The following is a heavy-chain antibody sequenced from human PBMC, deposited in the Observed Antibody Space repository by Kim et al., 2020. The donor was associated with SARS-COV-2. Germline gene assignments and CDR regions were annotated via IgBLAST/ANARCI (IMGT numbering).Heavy chain of an antibody. D-gene: IGHD3-22*01. CDR1: GFTFSSYG. CDR2: ISYDGSNK. Sequence: GGSLRLSCAASGFTFSSYGMHWVRQAPGKGLEWVAVISYDGSNKYYADSVKGRFTISRDNSKNTLYLQMNSLRAEDTAVYYCARDNGYYDSSGYYYWGQG. J-gene: IGHJ4*02. CDR3: ARDNGYYDSSGYYY. V-gene: IGHV3-33*05.